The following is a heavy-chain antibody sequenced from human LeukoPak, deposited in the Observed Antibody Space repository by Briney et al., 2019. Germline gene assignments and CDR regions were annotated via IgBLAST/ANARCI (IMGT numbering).Heavy chain of an antibody. CDR1: GGSISSYY. Sequence: SETLSLTCTVSGGSISSYYWSWIRQPPGKGLEWIGYIYYSGSTNYSPSLKSRVTISVDTSKNQFSLKLSSVTAADTAVYYCARAGGFFSPFGYWGQGTLVTVSS. V-gene: IGHV4-59*01. D-gene: IGHD3-16*01. CDR2: IYYSGST. J-gene: IGHJ4*02. CDR3: ARAGGFFSPFGY.